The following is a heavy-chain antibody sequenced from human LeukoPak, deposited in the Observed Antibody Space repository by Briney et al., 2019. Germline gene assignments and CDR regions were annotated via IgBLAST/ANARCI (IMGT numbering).Heavy chain of an antibody. CDR2: MNPNTANT. CDR1: GYSFTNYD. V-gene: IGHV1-8*02. Sequence: ASVKVSCRASGYSFTNYDINWVRQATGRGLEWMGRMNPNTANTDYAQKFQGRVTMTRDTSISTAYMELAGLRPEDTAVYYCARGWDSSGWYDYYYMDVWGKGTTVTVSS. J-gene: IGHJ6*03. CDR3: ARGWDSSGWYDYYYMDV. D-gene: IGHD6-19*01.